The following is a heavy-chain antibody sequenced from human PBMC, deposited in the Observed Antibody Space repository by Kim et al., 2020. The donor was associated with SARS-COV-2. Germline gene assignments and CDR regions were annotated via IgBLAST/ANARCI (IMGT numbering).Heavy chain of an antibody. CDR1: GFTFSSYA. Sequence: GGSLRLSCAASGFTFSSYAMNWVRQAPGEGLDWVSATSGSGITIKYADSVKGRFTMSRDNSKNTLYLQMSNLRAEDTAIYYCAREGNWYFDLWGRGTLVTVSS. J-gene: IGHJ2*01. CDR3: AREGNWYFDL. CDR2: TSGSGITI. V-gene: IGHV3-23*01. D-gene: IGHD1-26*01.